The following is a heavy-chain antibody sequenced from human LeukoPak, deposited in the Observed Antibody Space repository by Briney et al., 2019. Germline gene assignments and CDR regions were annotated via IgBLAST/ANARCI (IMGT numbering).Heavy chain of an antibody. Sequence: ASVKVSCKASGYTFTSYGISWVRQATGQGLEWMGWMNPNSGNTGYAQKFQGRVTMTRNTSISTAYMELSSLRSEDTAVYYCAAVSSGWYSGDYWGQGTLVTVSS. CDR3: AAVSSGWYSGDY. D-gene: IGHD6-19*01. CDR2: MNPNSGNT. CDR1: GYTFTSYG. J-gene: IGHJ4*02. V-gene: IGHV1-8*02.